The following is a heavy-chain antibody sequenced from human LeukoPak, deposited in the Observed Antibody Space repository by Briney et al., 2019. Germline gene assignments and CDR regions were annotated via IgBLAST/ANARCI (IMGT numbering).Heavy chain of an antibody. CDR1: GFTVSSNY. J-gene: IGHJ6*03. Sequence: GGSLRLSCAASGFTVSSNYMSWVRQAPGKGLEWVSVIYSGGSTYYADSVKGGFTISRDNSKNTLYLQMNSLRAEDTAVYYCARSHDYVWGSYRPPYYYYYMDVWGKGTTVTVSS. V-gene: IGHV3-66*01. D-gene: IGHD3-16*02. CDR3: ARSHDYVWGSYRPPYYYYYMDV. CDR2: IYSGGST.